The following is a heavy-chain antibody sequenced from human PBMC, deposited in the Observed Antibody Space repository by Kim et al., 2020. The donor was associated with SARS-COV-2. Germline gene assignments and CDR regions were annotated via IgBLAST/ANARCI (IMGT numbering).Heavy chain of an antibody. J-gene: IGHJ6*02. CDR1: GFTFSSYE. CDR2: ISSSGSTI. V-gene: IGHV3-48*03. D-gene: IGHD6-13*01. CDR3: ARDPYSSSYNYYGMDV. Sequence: GGSLRLPCAASGFTFSSYEMNWVRQAPGKGLEWVSYISSSGSTIYYADSVKGRFTISRDNAKNSLYLQMNSLRAEDTAVYYCARDPYSSSYNYYGMDVWGQGTTVTVSS.